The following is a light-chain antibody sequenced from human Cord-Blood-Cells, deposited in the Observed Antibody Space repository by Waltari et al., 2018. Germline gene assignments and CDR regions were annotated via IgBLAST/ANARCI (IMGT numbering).Light chain of an antibody. CDR1: QDISNY. J-gene: IGKJ3*01. V-gene: IGKV1-33*01. CDR2: DAS. CDR3: QQYDNLIT. Sequence: DIQMTQSPSSLSASVGDRVTITCQASQDISNYLKWYQQKPGKAPKLLIYDASNLETGVPSRFSGSGSGTDFTFTISSLQPEDIATYYCQQYDNLITFGPGTKVDIK.